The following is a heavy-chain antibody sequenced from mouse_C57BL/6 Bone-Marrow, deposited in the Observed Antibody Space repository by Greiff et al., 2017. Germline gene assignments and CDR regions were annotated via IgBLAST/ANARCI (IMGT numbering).Heavy chain of an antibody. CDR1: GFTFSSYT. J-gene: IGHJ1*03. CDR2: INAGGGNT. CDR3: SRQSTTVLGNKYFDV. D-gene: IGHD1-1*01. V-gene: IGHV5-9*01. Sequence: EVKLVESGAGLVKPGGSLKISCTASGFTFSSYTMTWVRQTPGKRLQWVGAINAGGGNTYYPERVKGRSTIARDNDNNIAYLQMSSLTSEDSALYYCSRQSTTVLGNKYFDVWGTGTTVTVSS.